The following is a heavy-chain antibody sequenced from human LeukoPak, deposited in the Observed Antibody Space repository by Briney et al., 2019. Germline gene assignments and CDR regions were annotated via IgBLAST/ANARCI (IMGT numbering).Heavy chain of an antibody. CDR3: ARPYGSGSYYLSPRHY. D-gene: IGHD3-10*01. CDR2: ISAYNGNT. Sequence: AAVKVSCKASGYTFTSYGISWVRQAPGQGLEWMGWISAYNGNTNYAQELQGRVPMTTDTSTSTAYIELRSIRSHDTAVYYCARPYGSGSYYLSPRHYWGQGTLVSVSS. V-gene: IGHV1-18*04. J-gene: IGHJ4*02. CDR1: GYTFTSYG.